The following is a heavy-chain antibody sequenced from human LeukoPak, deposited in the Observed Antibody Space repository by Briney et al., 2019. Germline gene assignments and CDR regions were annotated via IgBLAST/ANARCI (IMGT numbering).Heavy chain of an antibody. Sequence: SQTLSLTCAISGDSVSRNSSWNWIRQSPSRGLEWLGRTYYRSKWYNDYVVPVKSRININPDTSKNQFSLQLNSVTPEDTAVYYCARGGQGDGYSADEAFDIWGQGTMVTVS. V-gene: IGHV6-1*01. D-gene: IGHD5-18*01. CDR2: TYYRSKWYN. J-gene: IGHJ3*02. CDR1: GDSVSRNSS. CDR3: ARGGQGDGYSADEAFDI.